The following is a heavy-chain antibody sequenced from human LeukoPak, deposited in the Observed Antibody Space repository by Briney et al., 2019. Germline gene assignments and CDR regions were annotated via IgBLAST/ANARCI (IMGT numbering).Heavy chain of an antibody. V-gene: IGHV5-51*01. D-gene: IGHD3-22*01. CDR2: IYPGDSDT. CDR3: ARKNYYDSSGYYSLDY. J-gene: IGHJ4*02. CDR1: GYSFTSYW. Sequence: RGESLKISSKGSGYSFTSYWIGWVRQMPGKGLEWMGIIYPGDSDTRYSPSFQGQVTISADKSISTAYLQWSSLKASDTAMYYCARKNYYDSSGYYSLDYWGQGTLVTVSS.